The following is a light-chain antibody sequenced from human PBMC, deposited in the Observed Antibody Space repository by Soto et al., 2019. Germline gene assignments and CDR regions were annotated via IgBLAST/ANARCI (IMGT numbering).Light chain of an antibody. V-gene: IGKV1-39*01. CDR1: QSVSTR. CDR2: AAS. CDR3: QQSYSMPRT. J-gene: IGKJ4*01. Sequence: DMQMTRSPSSLCASVGDRDTIICRASQSVSTRLAWYQQKPGKAPKVLIYAASSLQSGVPSRFSGSGSGTDFTVTISSLQPEDFATYYCQQSYSMPRTFGGGTNVAI.